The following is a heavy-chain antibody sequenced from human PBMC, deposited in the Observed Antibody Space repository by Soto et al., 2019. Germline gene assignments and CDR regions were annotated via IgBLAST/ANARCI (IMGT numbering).Heavy chain of an antibody. CDR3: AKVDVSTAGSFDY. V-gene: IGHV3-23*01. D-gene: IGHD6-13*01. CDR2: INPSGDST. Sequence: WGSLRLSCVASGFTFSRHGFICFRHSPGKGLEWVSTINPSGDSTFYADSVKGRFTISRDNSKNTVYLQMNSLSVGDTAVYLCAKVDVSTAGSFDYWGQGALVTVSS. J-gene: IGHJ4*02. CDR1: GFTFSRHG.